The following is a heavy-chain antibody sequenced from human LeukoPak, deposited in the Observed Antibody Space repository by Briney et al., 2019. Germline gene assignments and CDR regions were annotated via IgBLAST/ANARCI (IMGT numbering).Heavy chain of an antibody. V-gene: IGHV1-2*02. D-gene: IGHD6-13*01. CDR1: GYTFTCYY. J-gene: IGHJ4*02. CDR3: ARDRYGSSCYLFDY. Sequence: GASVKLSCTASGYTFTCYYMHWGRHAPGQGRERMGWINPNSGGTNYAQKFQGRVTMTSDTSISTAYMELSRLRSDDTAVDYCARDRYGSSCYLFDYWGQGTLVTVSS. CDR2: INPNSGGT.